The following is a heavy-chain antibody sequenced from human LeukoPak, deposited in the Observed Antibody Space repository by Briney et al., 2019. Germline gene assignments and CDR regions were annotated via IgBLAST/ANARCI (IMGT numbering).Heavy chain of an antibody. Sequence: GASVKVSCKASGYTFTSYYMHWVRQAPGQGLEWMGIINPSGGSTSYAQKFQGRATMTRDTSTSTVYMELSSLRSEDTAVYYCARDTDIVVSPALTDGMDVWGQGTTVTVSS. CDR1: GYTFTSYY. J-gene: IGHJ6*02. CDR3: ARDTDIVVSPALTDGMDV. D-gene: IGHD2-2*01. CDR2: INPSGGST. V-gene: IGHV1-46*01.